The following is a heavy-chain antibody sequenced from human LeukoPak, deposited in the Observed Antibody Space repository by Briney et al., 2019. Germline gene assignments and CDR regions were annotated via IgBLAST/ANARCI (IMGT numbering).Heavy chain of an antibody. J-gene: IGHJ6*02. CDR1: GGTFSSYA. Sequence: SVTVSCKASGGTFSSYAISWVRQAPGQGLEWMGGIIPIFGTANYAQKFQGRITIAADESTSTAHMELSSLRSEDTAVYYCARWVVVTASDYYYYGMDVWGQGTTVTVSS. CDR2: IIPIFGTA. V-gene: IGHV1-69*13. D-gene: IGHD2-21*02. CDR3: ARWVVVTASDYYYYGMDV.